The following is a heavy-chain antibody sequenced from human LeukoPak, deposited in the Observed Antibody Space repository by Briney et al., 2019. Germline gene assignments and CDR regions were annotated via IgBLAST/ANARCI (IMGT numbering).Heavy chain of an antibody. CDR1: GFSFSTHG. D-gene: IGHD3-9*01. V-gene: IGHV3-23*01. J-gene: IGHJ4*02. Sequence: PEGTLRLSCAASGFSFSTHGMSWVRQAPGKGLEWVSAISSSGGTTYYADSVKGRFTISRDNSKNTLYLQMNSLRAEDTAVYYCARGADSGYSSDNWGQGTVVSVSS. CDR3: ARGADSGYSSDN. CDR2: ISSSGGTT.